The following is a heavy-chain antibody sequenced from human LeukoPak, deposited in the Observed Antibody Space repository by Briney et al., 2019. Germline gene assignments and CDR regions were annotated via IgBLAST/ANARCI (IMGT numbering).Heavy chain of an antibody. V-gene: IGHV4-4*07. CDR1: GGSISNYY. CDR3: ARGPLVRGDNCFDP. Sequence: SETLSLTCTVSGGSISNYYWSWVRQPAGKGLEWIGRIYTSGSTDYNPSLKSRVAMSVDTSKNQISLELSSVTAADTAVYYCARGPLVRGDNCFDPWGQGTLVTVSS. D-gene: IGHD3-10*01. J-gene: IGHJ5*02. CDR2: IYTSGST.